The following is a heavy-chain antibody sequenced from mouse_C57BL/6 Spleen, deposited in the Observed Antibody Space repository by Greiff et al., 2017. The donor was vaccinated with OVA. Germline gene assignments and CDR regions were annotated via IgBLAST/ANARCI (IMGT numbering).Heavy chain of an antibody. CDR3: ARSYSNYDSWFAY. J-gene: IGHJ3*01. D-gene: IGHD2-5*01. V-gene: IGHV1-69*01. Sequence: QVQLQQPGAELVMPGASVKLSCKASGYTFTSYWMHWVKQRPGQGLEWIGEIDPSDSYTNYNQKFKGKSTLTVDKSSSTAYMQLSSLTSEDSAVYYCARSYSNYDSWFAYWGQGTLVTVSA. CDR1: GYTFTSYW. CDR2: IDPSDSYT.